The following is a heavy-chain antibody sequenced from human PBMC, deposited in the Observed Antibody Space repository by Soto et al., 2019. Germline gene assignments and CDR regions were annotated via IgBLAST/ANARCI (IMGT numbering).Heavy chain of an antibody. CDR1: RFRFSDYY. Sequence: VMDWTGGSLRLSCEASRFRFSDYYMSWVRQAPGKGLEWVSFISSSGTTIYYADSVKGRFTISRDNAKNSLFLQMNSLRVEDTAVYYCASSEGNYYYYGMDVWGQGTTVTVSS. V-gene: IGHV3-11*01. CDR3: ASSEGNYYYYGMDV. CDR2: ISSSGTTI. J-gene: IGHJ6*02.